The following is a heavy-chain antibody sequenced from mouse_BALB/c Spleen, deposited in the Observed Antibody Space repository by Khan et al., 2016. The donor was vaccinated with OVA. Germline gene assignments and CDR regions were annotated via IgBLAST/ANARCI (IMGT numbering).Heavy chain of an antibody. J-gene: IGHJ4*01. CDR1: GYTFTSYW. CDR3: ARENDYGRNCYAMDY. CDR2: IGPGSSNA. D-gene: IGHD1-1*01. V-gene: IGHV1S41*01. Sequence: DLVKPGASVKLSCKASGYTFTSYWINWIKQRPGQGLEWIGRIGPGSSNAYYNDMFKGKATLTVDTSSNTAYIQLSSLSSEDSAVYFSARENDYGRNCYAMDYWGQGTSVTVSA.